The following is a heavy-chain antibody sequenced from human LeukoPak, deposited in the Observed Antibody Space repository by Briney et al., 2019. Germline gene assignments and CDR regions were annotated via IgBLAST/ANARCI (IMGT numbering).Heavy chain of an antibody. CDR3: AREGGYSYGDAPLHFDY. V-gene: IGHV4-59*12. Sequence: PSETLSLTCTVSGGSISSYYWSWIRQPPGKGLEWIGNIFYSGSTYYSPSLKSRVTISLDTSRNQFSLKLTSVTAADTAVYYCAREGGYSYGDAPLHFDYWGQGTLVTVSS. J-gene: IGHJ4*02. D-gene: IGHD5-18*01. CDR2: IFYSGST. CDR1: GGSISSYY.